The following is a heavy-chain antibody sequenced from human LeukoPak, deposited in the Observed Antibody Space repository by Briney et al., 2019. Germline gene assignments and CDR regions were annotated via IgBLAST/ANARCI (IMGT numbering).Heavy chain of an antibody. J-gene: IGHJ6*02. V-gene: IGHV3-9*01. CDR3: AKDTGGNGAYFYAMDV. CDR1: GFAFHNYA. D-gene: IGHD4-23*01. CDR2: ISWNSDTK. Sequence: SLRLSCVGSGFAFHNYAMHWVRRPPGKGLEWVSAISWNSDTKAYADSVKGRFTISRDRARNSLYLQMDSLRPEDTALYYCAKDTGGNGAYFYAMDVWGQGTSVTVSS.